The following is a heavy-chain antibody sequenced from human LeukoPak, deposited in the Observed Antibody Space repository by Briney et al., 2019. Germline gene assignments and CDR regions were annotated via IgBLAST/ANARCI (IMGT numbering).Heavy chain of an antibody. J-gene: IGHJ6*04. CDR1: GFTVSSNY. Sequence: GGSLRLSCAASGFTVSSNYMSWVRQAPGKGLEWVSVIYSCGSTYYADSVKGRFTISRDNFKNTLYLQMNSLRAEDTAVYYCAELGITMIGGVWGKGTTVTISS. D-gene: IGHD3-10*02. V-gene: IGHV3-66*01. CDR2: IYSCGST. CDR3: AELGITMIGGV.